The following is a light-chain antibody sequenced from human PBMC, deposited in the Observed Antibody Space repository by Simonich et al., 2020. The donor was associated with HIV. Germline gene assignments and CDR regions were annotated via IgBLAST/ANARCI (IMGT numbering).Light chain of an antibody. CDR3: QQYDNWPLL. CDR1: QSVSSN. J-gene: IGKJ2*01. V-gene: IGKV3-15*01. CDR2: GAS. Sequence: EVVMTQSPATLSVSPGERATLPCRSSQSVSSNLAWYQQKPGQAPRLLIYGASTRATGIPARFSGSGSGTEFTLTLSIMQSEDFAVYYCQQYDNWPLLFGQGTKLEIK.